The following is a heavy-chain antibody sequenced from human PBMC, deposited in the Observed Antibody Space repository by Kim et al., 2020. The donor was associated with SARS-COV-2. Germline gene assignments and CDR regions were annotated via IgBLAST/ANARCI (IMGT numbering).Heavy chain of an antibody. V-gene: IGHV4-38-2*02. Sequence: SETLSLTCTVSGYSISSGYYWGWIRQSPGKGLEWIGTIYHSGSTYYNPSLGSRVTMSVDTTKNQFSLKLTSVTAADTAVYYCASDRRVSSWPITYYFDYWGQGALVTVSS. CDR2: IYHSGST. D-gene: IGHD6-13*01. J-gene: IGHJ4*02. CDR3: ASDRRVSSWPITYYFDY. CDR1: GYSISSGYY.